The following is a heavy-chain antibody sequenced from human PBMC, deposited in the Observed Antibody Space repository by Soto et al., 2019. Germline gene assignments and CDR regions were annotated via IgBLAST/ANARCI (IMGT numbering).Heavy chain of an antibody. CDR2: ISGSGGST. V-gene: IGHV3-23*01. Sequence: EVQLLESGGGLVQPGGSLSLSCAASGFTFSSYAMSWVRQAPGKGLEWVSVISGSGGSTYYADSVKGRFTVARDNSKNTLYPQMNSLRAEGTAVYNFARRTSGWYLDRWGQGTGVTVSP. CDR3: ARRTSGWYLDR. J-gene: IGHJ4*02. CDR1: GFTFSSYA. D-gene: IGHD6-19*01.